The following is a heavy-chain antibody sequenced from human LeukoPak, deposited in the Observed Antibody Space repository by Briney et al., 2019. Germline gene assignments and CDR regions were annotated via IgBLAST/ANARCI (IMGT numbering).Heavy chain of an antibody. J-gene: IGHJ4*02. V-gene: IGHV4-59*01. D-gene: IGHD4-23*01. CDR3: ATPPGKVDY. CDR1: GGSISSYY. CDR2: IYYSGST. Sequence: SETLSLTCTVSGGSISSYYWSWIRQPPGKGLEWIGYIYYSGSTNYNPSLKSRVTISVDTSKNQFSLKLSSVTAADTAVYYCATPPGKVDYWGQGTLVTVSS.